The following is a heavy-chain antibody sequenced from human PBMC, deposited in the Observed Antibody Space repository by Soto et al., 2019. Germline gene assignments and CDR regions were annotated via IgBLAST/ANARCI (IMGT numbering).Heavy chain of an antibody. CDR1: GFPFDDYG. V-gene: IGHV3-20*04. CDR3: ARAPGFYGDFFDY. J-gene: IGHJ4*02. Sequence: EVQLVESGGGVVRPGGSLRLSCAAFGFPFDDYGMSWVRQAPGKGLEWVSGINGDGGSTGYADSVKGRFTISRDNAKNSLYLQMNSLRAEDTAFYYCARAPGFYGDFFDYWGQGTLVTVSS. D-gene: IGHD4-17*01. CDR2: INGDGGST.